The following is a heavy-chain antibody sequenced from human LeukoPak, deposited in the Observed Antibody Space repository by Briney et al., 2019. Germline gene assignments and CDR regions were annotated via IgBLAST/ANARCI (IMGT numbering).Heavy chain of an antibody. Sequence: PSETLSLTCTVSGGSISSSSYYWGWIRQPPGKGLEWIGSIYYSGSTYYNPSLKSRVTMSVDKSKNQSSLRLSSVTAADTAVYYCARLFEAAVGPGIWWFDPWGQGTLVTVSS. CDR3: ARLFEAAVGPGIWWFDP. CDR1: GGSISSSSYY. V-gene: IGHV4-39*07. J-gene: IGHJ5*02. D-gene: IGHD6-13*01. CDR2: IYYSGST.